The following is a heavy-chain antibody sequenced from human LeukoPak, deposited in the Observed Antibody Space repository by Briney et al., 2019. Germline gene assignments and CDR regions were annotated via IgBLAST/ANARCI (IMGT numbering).Heavy chain of an antibody. CDR1: GFTFSRYD. V-gene: IGHV3-13*04. D-gene: IGHD6-19*01. CDR3: ARASSGWNYFDS. CDR2: IGTAGDT. Sequence: PAESLRLSCAASGFTFSRYDMHWVRQAKGKGLEWDAAIGTAGDTYYQGSVQGRFTISRENAKNSLYLQMNSLRAGDTAVYYCARASSGWNYFDSWGQGALVTVSS. J-gene: IGHJ4*02.